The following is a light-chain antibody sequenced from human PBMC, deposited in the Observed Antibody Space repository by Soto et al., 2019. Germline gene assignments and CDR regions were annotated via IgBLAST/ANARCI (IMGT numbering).Light chain of an antibody. V-gene: IGKV1-39*01. Sequence: DMEMTQSPSSLSASVGDRVTITCRASQSISNYLNWYQHKPGKVPKLLIYAASSLQSGVPTRFSRSGSGTDVTLTINSLQPEDFATYYCQQSYGTPLTFGGGTKIEIK. CDR1: QSISNY. CDR3: QQSYGTPLT. CDR2: AAS. J-gene: IGKJ4*01.